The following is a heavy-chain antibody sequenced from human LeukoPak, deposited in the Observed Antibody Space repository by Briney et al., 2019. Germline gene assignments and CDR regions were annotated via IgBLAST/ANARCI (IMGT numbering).Heavy chain of an antibody. Sequence: ASVKVSCKASGYTFTGYYMHWMRQAPGQGLEWMGWINPNSGGTNYAQKFQGRVTMTRDTSISTAYMELSRLRSDDTAVYYCARDYDYVWGSYRYPAPFDYWGQGTLVTVSS. J-gene: IGHJ4*02. CDR1: GYTFTGYY. CDR2: INPNSGGT. D-gene: IGHD3-16*02. CDR3: ARDYDYVWGSYRYPAPFDY. V-gene: IGHV1-2*02.